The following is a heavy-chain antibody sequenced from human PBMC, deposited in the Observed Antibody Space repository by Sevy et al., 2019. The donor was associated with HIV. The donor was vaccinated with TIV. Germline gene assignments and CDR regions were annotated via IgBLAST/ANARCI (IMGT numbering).Heavy chain of an antibody. CDR1: GITLTPYW. CDR2: INSDGSST. J-gene: IGHJ4*02. D-gene: IGHD3-22*01. CDR3: SGGLYYYDMRGHQEPGDY. Sequence: GGSLRLSCAASGITLTPYWMHWVRQVPGKGLVWVSRINSDGSSTSYAESVKGRFTISRYNGKNTVYLQMKSLRVEDTAVYFCSGGLYYYDMRGHQEPGDYWGQGVLVTVSS. V-gene: IGHV3-74*01.